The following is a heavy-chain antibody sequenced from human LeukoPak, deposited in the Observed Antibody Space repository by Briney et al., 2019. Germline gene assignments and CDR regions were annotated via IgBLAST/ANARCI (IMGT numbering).Heavy chain of an antibody. CDR2: ISAYNGNT. D-gene: IGHD1-26*01. CDR3: ARDGVGSPWFFDY. J-gene: IGHJ4*02. Sequence: ASVKISCKTSVYTFTTYGISCVRQAPGQRLEWMGCISAYNGNTNYAQKLQGRVTMTTATTTSTAYLELRSLRSDGTAVYYCARDGVGSPWFFDYWGQGTLVTVSS. V-gene: IGHV1-18*01. CDR1: VYTFTTYG.